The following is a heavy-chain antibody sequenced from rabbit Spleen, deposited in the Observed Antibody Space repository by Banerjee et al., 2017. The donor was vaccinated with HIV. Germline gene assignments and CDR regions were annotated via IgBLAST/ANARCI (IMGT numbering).Heavy chain of an antibody. Sequence: QQQLEESGGGLVKPGGTLTLTCKASGFSFNSGDDMCWVRQAPGKGLEWIACINAATGKPVYATWAKGRFTISRTSSTTVTLRMTSLTAADRATYFCARDLVGVIGWNFNLWGPGTLVTVS. CDR1: GFSFNSGDD. CDR3: ARDLVGVIGWNFNL. CDR2: INAATGKP. V-gene: IGHV1S45*01. J-gene: IGHJ4*01. D-gene: IGHD1-1*01.